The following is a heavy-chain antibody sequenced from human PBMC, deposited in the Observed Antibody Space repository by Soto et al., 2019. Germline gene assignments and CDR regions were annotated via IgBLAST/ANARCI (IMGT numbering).Heavy chain of an antibody. CDR3: ARVAVDTAMADSDY. D-gene: IGHD5-18*01. Sequence: PGGSLRLSCAASGFTFRDYYMSWIRQAPGKGLEWVSYISSSGSTIYYADSVKGRFTISRDNAKNSLYMQLNSLRAEDTAVYYCARVAVDTAMADSDYWRQGTLVTVSS. J-gene: IGHJ4*02. V-gene: IGHV3-11*01. CDR1: GFTFRDYY. CDR2: ISSSGSTI.